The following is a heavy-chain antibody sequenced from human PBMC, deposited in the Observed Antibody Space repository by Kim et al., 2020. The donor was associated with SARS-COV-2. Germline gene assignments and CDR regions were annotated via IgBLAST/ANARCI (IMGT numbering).Heavy chain of an antibody. CDR3: ARDRGSGSYSPYNWFDP. D-gene: IGHD3-10*01. V-gene: IGHV1-69*13. Sequence: SVKVSCKASGGTFSSYAISWVRQAPGQGLEWMGGIIPIFGTANYAQKFQGRVTITADESTSTAYMELSSLRSEDTAVYYCARDRGSGSYSPYNWFDPWGQGTLVTVSS. J-gene: IGHJ5*02. CDR2: IIPIFGTA. CDR1: GGTFSSYA.